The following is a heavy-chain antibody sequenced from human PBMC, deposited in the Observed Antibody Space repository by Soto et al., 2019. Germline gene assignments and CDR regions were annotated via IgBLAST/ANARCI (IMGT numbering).Heavy chain of an antibody. CDR3: ARDLELVTYLYFSDY. CDR2: IIPIFGTA. Sequence: QVQLVQSGAEVKKPGSSVKVSCKASGGTFSSYAISWVRQAPGHGLEWMGGIIPIFGTANYAQKFQGRVTITADESTSTAYMELSSLRSEDTAVYYCARDLELVTYLYFSDYWRQGALITVSS. D-gene: IGHD1-7*01. CDR1: GGTFSSYA. V-gene: IGHV1-69*01. J-gene: IGHJ4*02.